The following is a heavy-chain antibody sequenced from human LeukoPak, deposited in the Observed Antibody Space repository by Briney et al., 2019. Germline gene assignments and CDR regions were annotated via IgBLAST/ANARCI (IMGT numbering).Heavy chain of an antibody. V-gene: IGHV3-21*01. D-gene: IGHD4-17*01. CDR2: ISSSSSYI. Sequence: PGGSLRLSCAASGFTFSSYSMNWVRQAPGKGLEWVSSISSSSSYIYYADSVKGRFTISRDNAKNSLYLQMNSLRAEDTAVYYCARETTTVTTRNFDYWGQGTLVTVSS. CDR1: GFTFSSYS. J-gene: IGHJ4*02. CDR3: ARETTTVTTRNFDY.